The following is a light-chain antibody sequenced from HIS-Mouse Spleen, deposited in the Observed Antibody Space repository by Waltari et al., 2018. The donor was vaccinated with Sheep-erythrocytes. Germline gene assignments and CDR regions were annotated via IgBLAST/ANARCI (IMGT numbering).Light chain of an antibody. CDR3: QQLNSYPIT. J-gene: IGKJ5*01. CDR2: AAS. Sequence: DIQLTQSPSFLSASVRDRVTITCRASQGISSYLAWYQQKPGKAPKLLIYAASTLQRGVPSRFSGSGSGTEFTLTISSLQPEDFATYYCQQLNSYPITFGQGTRLEIK. V-gene: IGKV1-9*01. CDR1: QGISSY.